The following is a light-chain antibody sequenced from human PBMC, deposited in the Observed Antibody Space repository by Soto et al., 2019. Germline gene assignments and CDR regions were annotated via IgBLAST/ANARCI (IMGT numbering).Light chain of an antibody. CDR1: QTISSTY. Sequence: EVVLTQSPGTLSLSPGERATLSCRASQTISSTYLAWYQHKPGQAPRLLIYGASSRATSIPDRFSGSGSGTDFTLTISRLEPEDFAVYYCQQYSSSPYNFGQGTKLEIK. V-gene: IGKV3-20*01. CDR3: QQYSSSPYN. CDR2: GAS. J-gene: IGKJ2*01.